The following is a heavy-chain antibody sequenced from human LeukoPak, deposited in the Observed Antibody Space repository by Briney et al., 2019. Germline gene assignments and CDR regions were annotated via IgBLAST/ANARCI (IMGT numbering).Heavy chain of an antibody. V-gene: IGHV3-23*01. Sequence: GGSLRLSCAASGFTFSSYAMTWVRQTPGKGLEWVSAISGGGGSTYYADSVKGRFTISRDNSKNTLYLQMNSLRAEDTAVYYCARDCGGDCYYDYWGQGTLVTVSS. J-gene: IGHJ4*02. CDR1: GFTFSSYA. CDR2: ISGGGGST. D-gene: IGHD2-21*01. CDR3: ARDCGGDCYYDY.